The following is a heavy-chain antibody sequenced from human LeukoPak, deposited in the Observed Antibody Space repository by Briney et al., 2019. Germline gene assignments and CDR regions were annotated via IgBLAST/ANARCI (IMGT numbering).Heavy chain of an antibody. V-gene: IGHV3-20*04. Sequence: PGGSLRLSCAASGFTFDDYGMSWVRQAPGKGLEWVSGINWNGGSTGYADSVKGRFTISRDNSKNTLYLQMNSLRAEDTAVYYCAKLGTTVTTGYYYYMDVWGKGTTVTISS. J-gene: IGHJ6*03. CDR3: AKLGTTVTTGYYYYMDV. CDR2: INWNGGST. CDR1: GFTFDDYG. D-gene: IGHD4-17*01.